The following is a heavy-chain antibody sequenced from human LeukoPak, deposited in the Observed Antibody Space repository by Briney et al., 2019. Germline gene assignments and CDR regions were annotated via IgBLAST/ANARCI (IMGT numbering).Heavy chain of an antibody. Sequence: GGSLRLSCAASGFAFRSYAMSWVRQTPVKGLEWVSSLTGSGWSTSYADSVQGRFTISRDNSKNTLYLQMNSLRAEDTAVYYCAKHLQMVQGVPHAFDIWGQGTMVTVSS. D-gene: IGHD3-10*01. CDR2: LTGSGWST. CDR3: AKHLQMVQGVPHAFDI. CDR1: GFAFRSYA. V-gene: IGHV3-23*01. J-gene: IGHJ3*02.